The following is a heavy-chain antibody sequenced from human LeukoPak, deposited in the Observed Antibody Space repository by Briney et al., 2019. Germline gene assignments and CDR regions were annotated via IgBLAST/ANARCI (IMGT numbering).Heavy chain of an antibody. V-gene: IGHV3-48*03. CDR2: ISSSGSTI. D-gene: IGHD5-24*01. CDR1: GFTFSSYE. Sequence: PGGSLRLSCAASGFTFSSYEMNWVRQAPGKGLEWVSYISSSGSTIYYADSVKGRFTISRDNTKNSLYLQMNSLRAEDTAVYYCAREAERWLQFGYYYYYGMDVWGQGTTVTVSS. CDR3: AREAERWLQFGYYYYYGMDV. J-gene: IGHJ6*02.